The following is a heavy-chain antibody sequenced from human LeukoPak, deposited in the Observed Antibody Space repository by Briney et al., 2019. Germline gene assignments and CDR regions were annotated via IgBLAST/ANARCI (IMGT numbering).Heavy chain of an antibody. CDR2: IYYSGST. CDR3: AVLRYFDSAFDY. V-gene: IGHV4-61*01. Sequence: SETLSLTCTVSGGSVSSGSYYWSWIRQPPGKGLEWIGYIYYSGSTNYNPSLKSRATISVDTSKNQFSPKLSSVTAADTAVYYCAVLRYFDSAFDYWGQGTLVTVSS. CDR1: GGSVSSGSYY. J-gene: IGHJ4*02. D-gene: IGHD3-9*01.